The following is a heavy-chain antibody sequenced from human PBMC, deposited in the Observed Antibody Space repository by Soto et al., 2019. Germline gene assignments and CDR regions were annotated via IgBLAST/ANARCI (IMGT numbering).Heavy chain of an antibody. CDR3: VRERVAGGYYYGMDV. V-gene: IGHV1-69*06. CDR1: GGTFSRYA. CDR2: IIPLFGTA. J-gene: IGHJ6*02. D-gene: IGHD3-3*01. Sequence: QVQLVQSGAEVKDPGSSVKVSCKTSGGTFSRYAIIWVRRAPGQGLEWMGGIIPLFGTANYAQKFRGRLTIIADKSTRTSYMEVSSLRSEDTAVYYCVRERVAGGYYYGMDVWGQGTTLNVSS.